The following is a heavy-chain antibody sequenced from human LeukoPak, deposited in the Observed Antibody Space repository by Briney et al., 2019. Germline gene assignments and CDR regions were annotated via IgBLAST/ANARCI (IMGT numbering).Heavy chain of an antibody. Sequence: SETLSLTCTVSGGSISSSSYYWGWIRQPPGKGLEWIGSIYYSGSTYYNPSLKSRVTISVDTSKNQFSLKLSSVTAADTAVYYCARAPQQLVRPNFDYWGQGTLVTVSS. CDR2: IYYSGST. CDR1: GGSISSSSYY. CDR3: ARAPQQLVRPNFDY. V-gene: IGHV4-39*07. D-gene: IGHD6-13*01. J-gene: IGHJ4*02.